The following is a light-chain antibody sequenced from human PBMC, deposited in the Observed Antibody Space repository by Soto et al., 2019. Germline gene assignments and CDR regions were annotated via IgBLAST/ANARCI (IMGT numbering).Light chain of an antibody. CDR2: GTS. CDR1: QSVSSN. V-gene: IGKV3-15*01. CDR3: QQYNNWPWT. J-gene: IGKJ1*01. Sequence: PGERATLTCRASQSVSSNYLAWFQQRPGQAPRLLIYGTSSRATGIPARFSGSGSGTELTLTISSLQSEDFAVYYCQQYNNWPWTFGQGTKVDI.